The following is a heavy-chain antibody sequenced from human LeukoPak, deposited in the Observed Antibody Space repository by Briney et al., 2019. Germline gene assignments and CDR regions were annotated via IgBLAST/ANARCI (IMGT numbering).Heavy chain of an antibody. CDR1: GFTFSTFW. CDR2: IKQDGSEK. Sequence: GGSLRLSCAASGFTFSTFWMTWVRQAPGKGLEWVANIKQDGSEKYYVDSVKGRFTISRDNSKNSLYLQMNSLRAEDTAVYYCAREGIPARPFDYWGQGTLVTVSS. D-gene: IGHD1-14*01. J-gene: IGHJ4*02. CDR3: AREGIPARPFDY. V-gene: IGHV3-7*01.